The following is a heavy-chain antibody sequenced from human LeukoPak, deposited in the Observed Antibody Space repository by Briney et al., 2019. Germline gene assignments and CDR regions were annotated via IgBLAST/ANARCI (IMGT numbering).Heavy chain of an antibody. CDR2: ISSSSSTI. D-gene: IGHD4-11*01. J-gene: IGHJ6*03. Sequence: PGGSLRFSCAASGFTVSSYSMNWVRQAPGKGLEWVSYISSSSSTIYYADSVKGRFTISRDNAKNSLYLQMNSLKAEDTAVYYCAREVNYYYYMDVWGKGTTVTVSS. V-gene: IGHV3-48*04. CDR3: AREVNYYYYMDV. CDR1: GFTVSSYS.